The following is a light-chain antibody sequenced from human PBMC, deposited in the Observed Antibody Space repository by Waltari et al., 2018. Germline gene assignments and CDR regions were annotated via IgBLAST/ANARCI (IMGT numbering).Light chain of an antibody. CDR3: SSYTCSSTQV. CDR2: DVS. V-gene: IGLV2-14*01. Sequence: QSALTQPASVSGSPGQSITISCTGTSSDVGGHNYVSWYQQHPGKAPKLMIYDVSNRPSGVSNRFSGSKSGNTASLTISGLQAEDEADYYCSSYTCSSTQVFGGGTKLTVL. J-gene: IGLJ2*01. CDR1: SSDVGGHNY.